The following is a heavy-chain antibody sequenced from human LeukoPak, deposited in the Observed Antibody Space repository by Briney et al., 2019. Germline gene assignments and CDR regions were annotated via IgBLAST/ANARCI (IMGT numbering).Heavy chain of an antibody. V-gene: IGHV3-21*01. D-gene: IGHD2-21*01. CDR1: GFTFSTYT. Sequence: GGSLRLSCAASGFTFSTYTMNWVRQAPGKGPEWISSITSNSKYIFYADSLKGRFTISRNNAKNSLFLQMNSLRAEDTAVYYCARGPGILRRYYFDYWGQGTLVTVSS. J-gene: IGHJ4*02. CDR3: ARGPGILRRYYFDY. CDR2: ITSNSKYI.